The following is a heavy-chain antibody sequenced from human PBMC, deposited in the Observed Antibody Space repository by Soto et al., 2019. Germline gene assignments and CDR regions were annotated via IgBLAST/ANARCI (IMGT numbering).Heavy chain of an antibody. CDR3: ARDWSAEVLPDY. CDR1: GYTFTTYG. V-gene: IGHV1-18*01. J-gene: IGHJ4*02. CDR2: ISTYNGNT. Sequence: QVQLVQCGVEVKKPGASVKVSCKASGYTFTTYGISWLRQAPGQGPEWMGWISTYNGNTQLAQKFQGRVTMTTDTSTNTAYMELRSLTSDDTAVYYCARDWSAEVLPDYWGQGTLVTVSS. D-gene: IGHD3-10*01.